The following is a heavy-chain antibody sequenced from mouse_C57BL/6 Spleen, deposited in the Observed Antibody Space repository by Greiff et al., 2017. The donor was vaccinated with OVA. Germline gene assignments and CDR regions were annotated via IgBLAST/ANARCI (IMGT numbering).Heavy chain of an antibody. CDR2: ISSDSSTI. J-gene: IGHJ2*01. CDR3: AGTDLDY. D-gene: IGHD4-1*01. CDR1: GFTFSDYG. V-gene: IGHV5-17*01. Sequence: EVKLVESGGGLVKPGGSLKLSCAASGFTFSDYGMHWVRQAPEKGLEWVAYISSDSSTIYYADTVKGRFTISRDNAKNTLFLQMTSLRSEDTAMYYCAGTDLDYWGQGTTLTVSS.